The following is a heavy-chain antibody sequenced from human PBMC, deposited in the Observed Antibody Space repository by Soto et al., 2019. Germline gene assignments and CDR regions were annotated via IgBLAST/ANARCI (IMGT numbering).Heavy chain of an antibody. CDR1: GASISSSTYF. J-gene: IGHJ3*02. V-gene: IGHV4-39*02. CDR2: IYYSGST. Sequence: SETLSLTCSVSGASISSSTYFWGWVRQPPGKGLEWIGSIYYSGSTYYNPSLKSRVTISVDTSKNHFSLKLSSVTAADTAVYYCARVGAVAATAFEIWGQGTMVTVSS. CDR3: ARVGAVAATAFEI. D-gene: IGHD6-19*01.